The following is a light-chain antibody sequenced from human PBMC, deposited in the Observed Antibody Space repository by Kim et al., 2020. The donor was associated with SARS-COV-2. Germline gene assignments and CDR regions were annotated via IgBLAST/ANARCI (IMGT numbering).Light chain of an antibody. CDR3: AAWDDSLNGPV. J-gene: IGLJ3*02. CDR2: SDN. V-gene: IGLV1-44*01. Sequence: QSVLTQPPSPSGTPGQRVTISCSGSRSNIGSNTVNWYQQLPGTAPKLLIYSDNHRPSGVPDRFPGPRSGTSASLAISGLQSEDEADYYCAAWDDSLNGPVFGGGTQLTVL. CDR1: RSNIGSNT.